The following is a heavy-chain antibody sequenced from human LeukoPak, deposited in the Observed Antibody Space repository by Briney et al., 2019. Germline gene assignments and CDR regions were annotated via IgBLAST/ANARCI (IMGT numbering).Heavy chain of an antibody. V-gene: IGHV1-69*04. CDR2: IIPILGIA. Sequence: SVKVSCKASGYTFTSYAISWVRQAPGQGLEWMGRIIPILGIANYAQKFQGRVTITADKSTSTAYMELSSLRSEDTAVYYCARVGGQLVSNWYFGLWGRGTLVTVSS. J-gene: IGHJ2*01. D-gene: IGHD6-13*01. CDR3: ARVGGQLVSNWYFGL. CDR1: GYTFTSYA.